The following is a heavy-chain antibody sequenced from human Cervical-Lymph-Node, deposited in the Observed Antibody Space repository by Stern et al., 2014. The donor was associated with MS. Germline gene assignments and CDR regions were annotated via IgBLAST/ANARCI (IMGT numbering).Heavy chain of an antibody. CDR3: ARAATGTLFDS. CDR1: GFTVSINY. Sequence: EVHLVESGGGLIQPGGSLRLSCAASGFTVSINYMHWVRQAPGKGLEWVSLLDSGGTTKYADSVKGRFTISRDKSKNTLHLQMNSLRAEDTAVYYCARAATGTLFDSWGQGTLVTVSS. V-gene: IGHV3-53*01. CDR2: LDSGGTT. D-gene: IGHD6-13*01. J-gene: IGHJ4*02.